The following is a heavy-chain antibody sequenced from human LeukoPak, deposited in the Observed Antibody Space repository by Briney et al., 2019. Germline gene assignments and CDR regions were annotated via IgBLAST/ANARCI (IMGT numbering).Heavy chain of an antibody. CDR3: ARRRATPRKYFFDY. V-gene: IGHV4-39*01. CDR2: IYYSAST. CDR1: GGSISSSTSY. Sequence: SETLTLTCTVSGGSISSSTSYWGWIRQPPGKGLEWIGNIYYSASTSYNPSLKSRVTISVDTSKNQFSLKLSSVTAADTAVYYCARRRATPRKYFFDYWGQGTLVTVSS. J-gene: IGHJ4*02.